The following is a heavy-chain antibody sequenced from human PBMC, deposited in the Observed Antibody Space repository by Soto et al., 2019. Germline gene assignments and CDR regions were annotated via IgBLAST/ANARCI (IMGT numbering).Heavy chain of an antibody. V-gene: IGHV3-72*01. CDR3: VRWDSGNPEN. J-gene: IGHJ4*02. D-gene: IGHD1-26*01. CDR2: TKNKAQRYTT. Sequence: EVQLVESGGGLVQPGGSLRLSCVVSGFTLSDHYIDWVRQAPGKGLEWVGRTKNKAQRYTTEYAASVKGRFTISRDDSENSVYLQMTSLKTEGTAVYYCVRWDSGNPENWGQGTLVTVSS. CDR1: GFTLSDHY.